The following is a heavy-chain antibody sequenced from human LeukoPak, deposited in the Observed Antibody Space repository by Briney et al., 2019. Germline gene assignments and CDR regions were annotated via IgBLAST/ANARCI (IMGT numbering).Heavy chain of an antibody. V-gene: IGHV4-39*01. CDR1: GGSISSSSYY. CDR3: ASSTIAAAGKSSGYYYYGMDV. CDR2: IYYRGST. D-gene: IGHD6-13*01. J-gene: IGHJ6*02. Sequence: SETLSLTCTVSGGSISSSSYYWGWIRQPPGKGLEWIGSIYYRGSTYYNPSLKSRVTISVDTSKNQFSLKLSSVTAADTAVYYCASSTIAAAGKSSGYYYYGMDVWGQGTTVTVSS.